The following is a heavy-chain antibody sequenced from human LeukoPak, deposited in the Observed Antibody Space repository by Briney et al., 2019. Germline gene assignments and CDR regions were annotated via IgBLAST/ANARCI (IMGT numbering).Heavy chain of an antibody. CDR2: IYYSGST. CDR1: GGSISSSSYY. Sequence: KTSETLSLTCAVSGGSISSSSYYWGWIRQPPGKGLEWIGSIYYSGSTYYNPSLKSRVTISVDTSKNQFSLKLSSVTAADTAVYYCASIEWLDSDFDYWGQGTLVTVSS. D-gene: IGHD6-19*01. V-gene: IGHV4-39*01. CDR3: ASIEWLDSDFDY. J-gene: IGHJ4*02.